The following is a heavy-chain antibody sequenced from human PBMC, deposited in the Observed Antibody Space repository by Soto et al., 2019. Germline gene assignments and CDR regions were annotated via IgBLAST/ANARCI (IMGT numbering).Heavy chain of an antibody. J-gene: IGHJ4*02. Sequence: GGSLRLSCAASGFTFSSYAMHWVRQAPGKGLEWVAVISYDGSNKYYADSVKGRFTISRDNSKNTLYLQMNSLRAEDTAVYYCARGISSSWSEWFYWGQGTLVTVSS. D-gene: IGHD6-13*01. CDR3: ARGISSSWSEWFY. V-gene: IGHV3-30-3*01. CDR1: GFTFSSYA. CDR2: ISYDGSNK.